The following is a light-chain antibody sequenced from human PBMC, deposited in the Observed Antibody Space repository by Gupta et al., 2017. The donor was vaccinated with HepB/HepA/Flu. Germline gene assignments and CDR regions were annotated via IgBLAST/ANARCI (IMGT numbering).Light chain of an antibody. Sequence: SSELTQAPAVSVALGQTVGITCQDDSLRSYYARCYQQKPGQAPVLVIYVKNNRRSGIPDRFSGSSSGNTASLTITGAQAEEEADYYCNSRDSSGNHLKVVFGGGTKLTVL. CDR2: VKN. J-gene: IGLJ2*01. CDR1: SLRSYY. V-gene: IGLV3-19*01. CDR3: NSRDSSGNHLKVV.